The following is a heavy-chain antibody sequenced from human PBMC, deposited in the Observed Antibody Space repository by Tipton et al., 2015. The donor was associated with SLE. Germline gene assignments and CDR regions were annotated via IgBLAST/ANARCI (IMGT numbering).Heavy chain of an antibody. CDR2: VNPNSGNT. CDR1: GYTFASYD. J-gene: IGHJ4*02. Sequence: QLVQSGAEVKKPGASVKVSCKASGYTFASYDINWVRQVTGQGLEWMGWVNPNSGNTAYAQKIQGRVTMTRDTSISTAYMELRSLTSEDTAVYYCARRAVAGYFDSWVKGTLVTVSS. D-gene: IGHD6-19*01. CDR3: ARRAVAGYFDS. V-gene: IGHV1-8*01.